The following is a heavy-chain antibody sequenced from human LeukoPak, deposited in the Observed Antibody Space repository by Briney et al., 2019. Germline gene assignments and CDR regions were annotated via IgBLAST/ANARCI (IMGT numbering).Heavy chain of an antibody. V-gene: IGHV3-74*01. CDR2: INSDGSST. Sequence: PGGSLRLSCAASGFTFSSYWMHWVHQAPGKGLVWVSRINSDGSSTTYADSVKGRFTISRDNAKNTLYLQMNSLRAEDTAFYYCARDGRSGWYTDQWGQGTLVTVSS. D-gene: IGHD6-19*01. J-gene: IGHJ4*02. CDR3: ARDGRSGWYTDQ. CDR1: GFTFSSYW.